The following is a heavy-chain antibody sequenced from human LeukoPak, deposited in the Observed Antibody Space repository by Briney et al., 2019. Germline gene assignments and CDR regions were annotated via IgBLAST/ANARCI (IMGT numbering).Heavy chain of an antibody. CDR1: GFTFSSYG. CDR2: IRYDGSNK. J-gene: IGHJ4*02. CDR3: AKESDSSLLPPPDY. Sequence: GGSLRLSCAASGFTFSSYGMHWVRQAPGKGLEWVAFIRYDGSNKYYADSVKGRFTISRDNSKNTLSLQMNSLRAEDTALYYCAKESDSSLLPPPDYWGRGTLVTVSS. D-gene: IGHD2-21*02. V-gene: IGHV3-30*02.